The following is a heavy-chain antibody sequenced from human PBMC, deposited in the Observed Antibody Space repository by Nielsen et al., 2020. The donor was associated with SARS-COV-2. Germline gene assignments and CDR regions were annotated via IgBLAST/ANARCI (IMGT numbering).Heavy chain of an antibody. D-gene: IGHD3-9*01. V-gene: IGHV3-15*01. Sequence: GESLKISCAASGFTFSNAWMSWVRQAPGKGLEWVGRIKSKTDGGTTDYAAPVKGRFTISRDDSKNTLYLQMNSLKTEDTAVYYCTTDRLGVTARDYWGQGTLVTVSS. CDR2: IKSKTDGGTT. CDR1: GFTFSNAW. CDR3: TTDRLGVTARDY. J-gene: IGHJ4*02.